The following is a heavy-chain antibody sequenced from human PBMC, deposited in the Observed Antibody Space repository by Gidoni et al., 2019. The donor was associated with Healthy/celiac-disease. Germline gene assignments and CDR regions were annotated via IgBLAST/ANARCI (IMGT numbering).Heavy chain of an antibody. J-gene: IGHJ3*02. Sequence: NPSLKSRVTISVDTSKNQFSLKLSSVTAADTAVYYCARDPRHDYGGNSVDAFDIWGQGTMVTVSS. CDR3: ARDPRHDYGGNSVDAFDI. D-gene: IGHD4-17*01. V-gene: IGHV4-59*01.